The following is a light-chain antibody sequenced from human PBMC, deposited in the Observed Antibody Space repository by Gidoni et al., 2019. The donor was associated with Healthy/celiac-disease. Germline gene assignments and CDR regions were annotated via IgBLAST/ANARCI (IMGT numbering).Light chain of an antibody. J-gene: IGKJ1*01. CDR3: MRAQQPWT. Sequence: DIVMTQSPLSLPVTPGQPASISCRSSQSLLHSNGNNYLDWYLQKPGQSPQLLIYLVSNRASGVADRFSGGGAGKDFTIKISMVEAEDVGVYCCMRAQQPWTFGEGTKVEIK. V-gene: IGKV2-28*01. CDR2: LVS. CDR1: QSLLHSNGNNY.